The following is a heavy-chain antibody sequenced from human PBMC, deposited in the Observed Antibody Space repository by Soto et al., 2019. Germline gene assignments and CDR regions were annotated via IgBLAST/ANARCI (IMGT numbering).Heavy chain of an antibody. CDR2: ISWNSASI. V-gene: IGHV3-9*01. Sequence: EVQLVESGGGLVQPGRSLRLSCAASGFTFDDFAMHWARQPPGKGLEWVSGISWNSASIVYADSVKGRFTISRDNAKNSLYLQLDSLGVEDTAFYYCAKGPGLVASSGSPDSWGQGTLVSVSS. CDR1: GFTFDDFA. D-gene: IGHD2-8*02. CDR3: AKGPGLVASSGSPDS. J-gene: IGHJ4*02.